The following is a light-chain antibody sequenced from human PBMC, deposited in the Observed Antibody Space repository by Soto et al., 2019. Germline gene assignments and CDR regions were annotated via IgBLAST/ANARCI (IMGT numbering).Light chain of an antibody. J-gene: IGKJ1*01. Sequence: EIVMTQSPGTLSLSPGERATLSCRASQSVSSNLAWYQQKPGQTPRLLIYDASNRATGIPDRFSGSGSGTDFTLTISRLEPEDFAVYYCQQYGSSPWTFGQGTKVDIK. CDR2: DAS. CDR3: QQYGSSPWT. CDR1: QSVSSN. V-gene: IGKV3-20*01.